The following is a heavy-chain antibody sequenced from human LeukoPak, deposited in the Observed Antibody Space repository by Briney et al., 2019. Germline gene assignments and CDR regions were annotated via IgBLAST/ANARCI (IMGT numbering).Heavy chain of an antibody. V-gene: IGHV1-2*04. J-gene: IGHJ5*02. CDR2: INPNSGGT. D-gene: IGHD1-26*01. CDR3: ARGGQTWELLT. CDR1: GYTFTGDF. Sequence: GASVNVSCKASGYTFTGDFMHWVRQATGQGLEWMGCINPNSGGTNYAQKFQGWVTMARDTSISTAYMELSRLRSDDTAVYYCARGGQTWELLTWGQGTQVTVSP.